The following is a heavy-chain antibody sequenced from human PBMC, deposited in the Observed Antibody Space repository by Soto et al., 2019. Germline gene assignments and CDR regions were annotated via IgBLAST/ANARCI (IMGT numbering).Heavy chain of an antibody. D-gene: IGHD6-19*01. V-gene: IGHV4-34*01. J-gene: IGHJ4*02. CDR3: ASLDSGGWYFDD. CDR1: GRSFSNPYFY. Sequence: QVQLQQWGAGLLKPSETLSLTCAVYGRSFSNPYFYWSWIRQPPGKGLEWIGEVNHRGSTNYTPSLKSRVTISLDTSKNHFSLRLTSLTAADTALYYCASLDSGGWYFDDWGQGTLVTVSS. CDR2: VNHRGST.